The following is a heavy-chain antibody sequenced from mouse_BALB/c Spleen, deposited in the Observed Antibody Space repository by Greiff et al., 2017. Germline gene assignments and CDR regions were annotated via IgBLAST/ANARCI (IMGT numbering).Heavy chain of an antibody. J-gene: IGHJ4*01. CDR1: GFTFSNYW. V-gene: IGHV6-6*02. CDR3: TRMSNNYAMDY. CDR2: IRLKSNNYAT. D-gene: IGHD2-5*01. Sequence: DVKVEESGGGLVQPGGSMKLSCVASGFTFSNYWMNWVRQSPEKGLEWVAEIRLKSNNYATHYAESVKGRFTISRDDSKSSVYLQMNNLRAEDTGIYYCTRMSNNYAMDYWGQGTSVTVSS.